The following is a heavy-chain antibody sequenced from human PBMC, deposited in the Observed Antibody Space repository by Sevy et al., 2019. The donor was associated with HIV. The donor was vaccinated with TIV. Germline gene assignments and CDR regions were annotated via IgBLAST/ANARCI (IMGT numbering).Heavy chain of an antibody. V-gene: IGHV3-23*01. CDR1: GLAFTRYA. CDR2: ISNTGVNI. J-gene: IGHJ4*02. D-gene: IGHD6-25*01. CDR3: AKDIAAHSIDRH. Sequence: GGSLRLSCAASGLAFTRYAMSWVRQAPGKGLEWVSTISNTGVNIYYADSVKGRFTVSRDTSKNTLYLQMNSLRVEDTAIYYCAKDIAAHSIDRHWGQGTLVTVSS.